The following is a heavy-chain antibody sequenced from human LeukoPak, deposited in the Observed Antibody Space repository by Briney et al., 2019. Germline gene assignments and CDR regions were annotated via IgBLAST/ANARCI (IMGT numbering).Heavy chain of an antibody. CDR1: GFTFSSSA. D-gene: IGHD1-1*01. J-gene: IGHJ4*02. CDR3: STVEHF. CDR2: ISNNGGYT. Sequence: GGSLRLSCAASGFTFSSSAMSWVRRAPGKGLEWVSAISNNGGYTYYADFVKGRFTISRDDVKNMLYLQMNSLRVEDTGLYYCSTVEHFWGQGTLVTVSS. V-gene: IGHV3-23*01.